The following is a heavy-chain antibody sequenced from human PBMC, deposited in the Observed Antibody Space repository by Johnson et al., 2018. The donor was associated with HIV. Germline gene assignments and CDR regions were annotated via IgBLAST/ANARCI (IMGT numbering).Heavy chain of an antibody. CDR3: AKEGGSYSMGRDAFDI. D-gene: IGHD1-26*01. J-gene: IGHJ3*02. CDR1: GFTFSNYG. V-gene: IGHV3-30*18. Sequence: QVQLLESGGGVVQPGTSLRLSCAASGFTFSNYGMHWVRQAPGKGLEWVAVISYDGSNKYYADSVKGRFTLSRDNSKNTLYLQMNSLRAEDTAVYYCAKEGGSYSMGRDAFDIWGQGTMVTVSS. CDR2: ISYDGSNK.